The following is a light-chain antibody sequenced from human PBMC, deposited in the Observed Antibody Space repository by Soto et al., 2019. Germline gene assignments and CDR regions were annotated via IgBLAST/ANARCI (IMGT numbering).Light chain of an antibody. J-gene: IGKJ2*01. V-gene: IGKV1-39*01. CDR3: QQRYGDPYT. CDR1: QSISSY. CDR2: FAS. Sequence: DIQMTQSPSSLSASVGDRVTITCRASQSISSYLNWYQQKPGKAPKLLIYFASNLHTGLPSRFSGSGSGTDFTLTISSLQPEDFASYYCQQRYGDPYTFGQGTKVDSK.